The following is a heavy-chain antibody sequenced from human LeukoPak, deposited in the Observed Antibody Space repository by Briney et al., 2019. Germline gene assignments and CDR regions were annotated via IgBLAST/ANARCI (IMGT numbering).Heavy chain of an antibody. Sequence: GGSLRLSCAASGFTFSSYVLSWVRQAPGKGLEWVATSGGGITNYADSVKGRFTISRDNSKDTLYLQMNSLRVEDTAVYYCARDVESREGSCDYWGQGTLVTVSS. J-gene: IGHJ4*02. V-gene: IGHV3-23*01. CDR2: SGGGIT. D-gene: IGHD5-24*01. CDR3: ARDVESREGSCDY. CDR1: GFTFSSYV.